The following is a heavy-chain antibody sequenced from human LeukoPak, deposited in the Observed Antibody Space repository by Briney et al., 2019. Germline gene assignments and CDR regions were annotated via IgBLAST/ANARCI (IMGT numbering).Heavy chain of an antibody. J-gene: IGHJ3*02. CDR1: GGSISSSNW. Sequence: SETLSLTCAVSGGSISSSNWWSWVHQPPGKGLEWIGEIYHSGSTNYNPSLKSRVTISVDKSKNQFSLKLSSVTAADTAVYYCARVTFGGVIVNRDAFDIWGQGTMVTVSS. CDR2: IYHSGST. CDR3: ARVTFGGVIVNRDAFDI. D-gene: IGHD3-16*02. V-gene: IGHV4-4*02.